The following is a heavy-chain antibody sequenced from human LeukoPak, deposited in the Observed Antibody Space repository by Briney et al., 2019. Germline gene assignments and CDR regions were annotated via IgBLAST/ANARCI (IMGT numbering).Heavy chain of an antibody. V-gene: IGHV3-7*01. Sequence: GGSLRLSCAASGFTFSSYWMSWVRQAPGKGLEWVANIKQDGSEKYYVDSVKGRFTISRDNAKNSLYLQMNSLGAEDTAVYYCARFSIAAAGPFDYWGQGTLVTVSS. CDR3: ARFSIAAAGPFDY. CDR1: GFTFSSYW. D-gene: IGHD6-13*01. CDR2: IKQDGSEK. J-gene: IGHJ4*01.